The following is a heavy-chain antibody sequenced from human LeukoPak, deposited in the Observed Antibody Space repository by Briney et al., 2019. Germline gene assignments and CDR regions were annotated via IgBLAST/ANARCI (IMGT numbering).Heavy chain of an antibody. D-gene: IGHD3-10*01. V-gene: IGHV3-23*01. CDR2: ISSSGGSS. CDR1: GYSISSGYY. J-gene: IGHJ4*02. CDR3: AIKAKGDY. Sequence: ETLSLTCTVSGYSISSGYYWGWVRQAPGKGLEWVSTISSSGGSSYYADSVKGRFTISRDNSKNTLYLQMNSLRAEDTAVYYCAIKAKGDYWGQGTLVTVSS.